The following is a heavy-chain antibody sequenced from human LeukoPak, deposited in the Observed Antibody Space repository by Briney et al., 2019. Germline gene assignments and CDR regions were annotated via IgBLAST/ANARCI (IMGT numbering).Heavy chain of an antibody. J-gene: IGHJ4*02. CDR3: VRAPDPVRWYHLFDY. CDR1: GGTFSSYA. CDR2: IIPIFGTA. Sequence: SVKVSCKASGGTFSSYAISWVRQAPGQGLEWMGGIIPIFGTANYAQKFQGRVTITADESTSTAYMELSSLRSEDTAVYYCVRAPDPVRWYHLFDYWGQGTLVTVSS. V-gene: IGHV1-69*01. D-gene: IGHD4-23*01.